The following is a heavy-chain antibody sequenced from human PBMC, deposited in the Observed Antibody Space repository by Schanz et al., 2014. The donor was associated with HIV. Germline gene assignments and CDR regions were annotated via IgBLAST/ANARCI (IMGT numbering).Heavy chain of an antibody. D-gene: IGHD5-18*01. CDR3: AKDRGVVSGMVTNYYYGMDV. CDR1: GFTFDDYA. V-gene: IGHV3-9*01. CDR2: ISWNSGSI. Sequence: EVQLVESGGDLVQPGRSLRLSCAASGFTFDDYAMHWVRQVPGKGLEWVSGISWNSGSIGYGDSVKGRFTISRDNAKNSLYLQMNSLRAEDTALYYCAKDRGVVSGMVTNYYYGMDVWGQGTTVTVSS. J-gene: IGHJ6*02.